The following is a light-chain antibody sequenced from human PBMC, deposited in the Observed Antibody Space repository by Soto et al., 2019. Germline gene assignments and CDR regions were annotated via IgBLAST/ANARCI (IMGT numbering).Light chain of an antibody. CDR1: QSITSSIY. J-gene: IGKJ5*01. V-gene: IGKV3D-20*02. CDR3: QQRRNWQVT. Sequence: IVLTQSPSTLPLSPGQRPSLSYRAGQSITSSIYLAWYKQKPGQAPRXLIYGASSRATGIPDRFSGSASGTEFTLTISSLEPEDFEVYYCQQRRNWQVTFGQGTRLEIK. CDR2: GAS.